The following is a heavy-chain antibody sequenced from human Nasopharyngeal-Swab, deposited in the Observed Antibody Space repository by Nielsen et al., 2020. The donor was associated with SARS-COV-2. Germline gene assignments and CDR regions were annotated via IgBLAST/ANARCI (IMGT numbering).Heavy chain of an antibody. V-gene: IGHV3-7*01. Sequence: GGSLRLSCAASGFTFSSYWMSWVRQAPGKGLEWVANIKQDGSAKYYVDSVKRRFTISRDNAKNSLYLKMNSLRAEDTAVYYCAREAPIGYCSSTSCYTGNAFDIWGQGTMVTVSS. CDR1: GFTFSSYW. CDR2: IKQDGSAK. D-gene: IGHD2-2*02. CDR3: AREAPIGYCSSTSCYTGNAFDI. J-gene: IGHJ3*02.